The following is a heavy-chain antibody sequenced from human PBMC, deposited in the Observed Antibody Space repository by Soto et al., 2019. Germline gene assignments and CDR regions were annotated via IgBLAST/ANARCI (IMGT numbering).Heavy chain of an antibody. CDR3: ASHYDSSGYYYRGLDY. Sequence: QVQLVQSGAEVKKPGSSVKVSCKASGGTFSSYAISWVRQAPGQGLEWMGGIIPIFGTADYAQKFQGRVTSTADESTSTGNMELSSPRSEDTAVYYCASHYDSSGYYYRGLDYWGQGTLVTVSS. J-gene: IGHJ4*02. CDR1: GGTFSSYA. V-gene: IGHV1-69*12. D-gene: IGHD3-22*01. CDR2: IIPIFGTA.